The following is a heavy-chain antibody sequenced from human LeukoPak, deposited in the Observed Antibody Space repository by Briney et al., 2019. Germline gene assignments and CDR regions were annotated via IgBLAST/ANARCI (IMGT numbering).Heavy chain of an antibody. CDR2: IYPGDSDI. CDR3: ARHVVRAAMVTDY. D-gene: IGHD5-18*01. V-gene: IGHV5-51*01. Sequence: GESLKISCKGSGYTFTNYWIGWVRQMPGKGLEWMGVIYPGDSDIRYSPSFQGQVTISADKSIGTAYLQWSSLKASGTAMYYCARHVVRAAMVTDYWGQGTLVTVSS. CDR1: GYTFTNYW. J-gene: IGHJ4*02.